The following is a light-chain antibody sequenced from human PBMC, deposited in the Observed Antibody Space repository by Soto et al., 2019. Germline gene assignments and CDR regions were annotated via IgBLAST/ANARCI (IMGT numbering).Light chain of an antibody. Sequence: SALTQPRSVSASPGQSVTISCTGSSSDVGGSNHVSWYQHHPGKAPKFIIYDVTKRPSGVPDRFSGSKSGNTASLTISGLQAEDEADYYCCSYAGTYTFVFGTGTKVTVL. CDR3: CSYAGTYTFV. J-gene: IGLJ1*01. CDR2: DVT. V-gene: IGLV2-11*01. CDR1: SSDVGGSNH.